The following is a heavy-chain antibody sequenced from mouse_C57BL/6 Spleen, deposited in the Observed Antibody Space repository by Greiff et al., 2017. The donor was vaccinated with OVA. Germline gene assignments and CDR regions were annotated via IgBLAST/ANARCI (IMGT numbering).Heavy chain of an antibody. Sequence: GGGLVQPKGSLKLSCAASGFSFNTYAMNWVRQAPGKGLEWVARIRSKSNNYATYYADSVKDRFTISRDDSESMLYLQMNNLKTEDTAMYYCVRQGDGYYFAYWGQGTLVTVSA. J-gene: IGHJ3*01. CDR2: IRSKSNNYAT. D-gene: IGHD2-3*01. CDR3: VRQGDGYYFAY. CDR1: GFSFNTYA. V-gene: IGHV10-1*01.